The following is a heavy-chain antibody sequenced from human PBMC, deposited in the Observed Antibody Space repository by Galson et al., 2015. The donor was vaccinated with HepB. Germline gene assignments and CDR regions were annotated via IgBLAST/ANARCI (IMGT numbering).Heavy chain of an antibody. J-gene: IGHJ4*02. Sequence: ETLSLTCTVSGGSISSYYWSWIRQPPGKGLEWIGYIYYSGSTNFNPSLKSRVTISLDTSRNQFSLQLRSVTAADTAMYYCAREGQAYNSGWFDYWGQGTLVTVSS. CDR1: GGSISSYY. CDR3: AREGQAYNSGWFDY. V-gene: IGHV4-59*01. D-gene: IGHD6-19*01. CDR2: IYYSGST.